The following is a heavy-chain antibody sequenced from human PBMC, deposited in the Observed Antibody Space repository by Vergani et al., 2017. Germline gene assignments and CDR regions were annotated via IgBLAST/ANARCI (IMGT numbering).Heavy chain of an antibody. J-gene: IGHJ4*02. D-gene: IGHD3-3*01. CDR1: GYTFTSYD. V-gene: IGHV1-8*01. CDR3: ARLAREDFWSGWIVY. CDR2: NNPNSGNN. Sequence: QVQLVQSGAEVKKPGASVKVSCKASGYTFTSYDINWVRQATGQGLEWMGWNNPNSGNNGYAQKFQGRVTRTRNTSISTAYMELSSLRSEDTAVYYCARLAREDFWSGWIVYWGQGTLVTVSS.